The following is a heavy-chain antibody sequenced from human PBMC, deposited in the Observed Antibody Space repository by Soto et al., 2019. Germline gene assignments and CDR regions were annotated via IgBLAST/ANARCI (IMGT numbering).Heavy chain of an antibody. Sequence: ASVKVSCKASGYTFTSYAMHWVRQAPGQRLEWMGWINAGNGNTNYAQKLQGRVTMTTDTSTSTAYMELRSLRSDDTAVYYCARVLVPAAITPHPPFDYWGQGTLVTVSS. CDR2: INAGNGNT. CDR3: ARVLVPAAITPHPPFDY. CDR1: GYTFTSYA. J-gene: IGHJ4*02. D-gene: IGHD2-2*02. V-gene: IGHV1-3*01.